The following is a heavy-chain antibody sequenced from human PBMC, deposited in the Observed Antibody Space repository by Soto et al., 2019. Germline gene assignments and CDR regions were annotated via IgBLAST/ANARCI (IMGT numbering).Heavy chain of an antibody. CDR2: INPHSGGI. V-gene: IGHV1-2*02. Sequence: QVQLVQSGAEVKKPGASVKVSCKTSGYTFTGYYIYWVRQAPGQGLEWMGWINPHSGGIDSSQKFQDRVTMTRDPSISTAYMELSRLRSDDTAVYYCAGASCSSTTCATTYWGQGTLVTVSS. J-gene: IGHJ4*02. CDR1: GYTFTGYY. D-gene: IGHD2-2*01. CDR3: AGASCSSTTCATTY.